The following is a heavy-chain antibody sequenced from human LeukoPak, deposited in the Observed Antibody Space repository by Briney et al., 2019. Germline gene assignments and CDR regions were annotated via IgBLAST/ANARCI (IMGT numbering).Heavy chain of an antibody. Sequence: SVKVSCKASGYTFTDNYIHWVRQAPGQGLQWIGWINPNSGGTNYAQRLQGRATMTRDTSISTAYMELSRLTSDDTAVYYCARGFQQWLINNWGQGTLVTVSS. CDR3: ARGFQQWLINN. D-gene: IGHD6-19*01. J-gene: IGHJ4*02. CDR1: GYTFTDNY. V-gene: IGHV1-2*02. CDR2: INPNSGGT.